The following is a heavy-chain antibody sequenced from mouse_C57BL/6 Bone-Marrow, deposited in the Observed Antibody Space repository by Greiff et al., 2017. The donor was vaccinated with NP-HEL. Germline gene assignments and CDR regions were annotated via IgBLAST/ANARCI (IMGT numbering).Heavy chain of an antibody. CDR1: GYAFSSSW. V-gene: IGHV1-82*01. CDR3: ERIYYYGSIDN. Sequence: QVQLQQSGPELVKPGASVKISCKASGYAFSSSWMNWVKQRPGKGLEWIGRIYPGDGDTNYNGKFTGKATLTADKSSSTAYMQLSSLTSEDSAVYVCERIYYYGSIDNWGQGTTLTVSS. CDR2: IYPGDGDT. J-gene: IGHJ2*01. D-gene: IGHD1-1*01.